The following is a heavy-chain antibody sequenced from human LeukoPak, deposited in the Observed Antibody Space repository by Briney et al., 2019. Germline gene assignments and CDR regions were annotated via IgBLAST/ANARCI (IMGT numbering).Heavy chain of an antibody. D-gene: IGHD3-10*01. CDR3: ARDAITMVRGQFDP. V-gene: IGHV1-8*01. CDR1: GYTFTSYD. Sequence: GASVKVSCKASGYTFTSYDINWVRQATGQGLEWMGWMNPNSGNTGYAQKFQGRVTMTRNTSISTAYMELSSLRSDDTAVYYCARDAITMVRGQFDPWGQGTLVTVSS. CDR2: MNPNSGNT. J-gene: IGHJ5*02.